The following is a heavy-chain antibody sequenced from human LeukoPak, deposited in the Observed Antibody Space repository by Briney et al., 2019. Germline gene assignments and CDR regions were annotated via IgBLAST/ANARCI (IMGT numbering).Heavy chain of an antibody. Sequence: GGSLRLSCAASGFSFSTYWMAWVRQAPGKGLEWVSAFHTAGDTHYSGSVKGRFATSRENAKNSFYLQMNNLRAGDTAVYYCARGSCSSSSCYERLNGLDVWGQGTPVTVSS. V-gene: IGHV3-13*01. D-gene: IGHD2-2*01. CDR1: GFSFSTYW. J-gene: IGHJ6*02. CDR2: FHTAGDT. CDR3: ARGSCSSSSCYERLNGLDV.